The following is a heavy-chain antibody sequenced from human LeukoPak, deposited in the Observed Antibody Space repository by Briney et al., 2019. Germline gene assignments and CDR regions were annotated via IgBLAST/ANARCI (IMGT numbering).Heavy chain of an antibody. J-gene: IGHJ4*02. CDR2: IYFSGST. CDR3: ARVYASGTYPIDY. V-gene: IGHV4-61*01. D-gene: IGHD3-10*01. CDR1: GGSASTGSYY. Sequence: SETLSLTCTISGGSASTGSYYWSWIRLPPGKGLEWIGYIYFSGSTNYNPSLKSRVTISVDTSKNQFSLKLYSVTAADTAVYFCARVYASGTYPIDYWGQGTRVTVSS.